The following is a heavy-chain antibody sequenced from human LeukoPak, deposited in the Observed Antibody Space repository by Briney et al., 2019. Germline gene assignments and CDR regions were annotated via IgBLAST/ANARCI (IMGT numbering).Heavy chain of an antibody. CDR2: IYYSGST. CDR3: ARERPHYDILTGYYTYAFDI. V-gene: IGHV4-59*01. J-gene: IGHJ3*02. CDR1: GGSISSYF. D-gene: IGHD3-9*01. Sequence: PSETLSLTCTVSGGSISSYFWSWIRQPPGKGLVWIGYIYYSGSTNYNPSLKSRVTISVDTSKNQFSLKLSSVTAADTAVYYCARERPHYDILTGYYTYAFDIWGQGTMVTVSS.